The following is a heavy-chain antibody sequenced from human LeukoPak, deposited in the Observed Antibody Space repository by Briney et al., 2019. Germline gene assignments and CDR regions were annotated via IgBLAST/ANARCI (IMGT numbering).Heavy chain of an antibody. J-gene: IGHJ3*02. Sequence: GGSLRLSCAASGFTFSSYAMHWVRQAPGKGLEWVAVISYDGSNKYYADSVKGRFTISRDNSKNTLYLQMNSLRAEDTAVYYCAREGGWYSAFDIWGQGTMVTVSS. D-gene: IGHD6-19*01. CDR1: GFTFSSYA. CDR3: AREGGWYSAFDI. CDR2: ISYDGSNK. V-gene: IGHV3-30*04.